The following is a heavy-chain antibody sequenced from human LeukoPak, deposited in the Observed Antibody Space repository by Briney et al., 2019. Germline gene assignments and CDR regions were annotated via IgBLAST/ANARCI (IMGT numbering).Heavy chain of an antibody. J-gene: IGHJ4*02. CDR3: ARSFDNDSSVDY. V-gene: IGHV4-30-4*01. CDR1: GGSISSGDYY. Sequence: SQTLSLTCTVSGGSISSGDYYWSWIRQPPGKGLEWIGYIYYSGSTYYNPSLKSQVTISVDTSKNQFSLKLSSVTAADTAVYYCARSFDNDSSVDYWGQGTLVTVSS. D-gene: IGHD3-22*01. CDR2: IYYSGST.